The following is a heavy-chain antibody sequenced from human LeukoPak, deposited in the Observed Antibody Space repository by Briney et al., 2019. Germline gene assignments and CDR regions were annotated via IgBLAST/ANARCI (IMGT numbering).Heavy chain of an antibody. CDR1: GYTFTSYY. Sequence: ASVKVSCKASGYTFTSYYIHWLRQAPGQGLEWMGWINPNSGGSDYAQKFQGRVTMTRDTSISTAYMELSRLRSDDTAVYYCARVTTMVRARNGMDVWGQGTTVTVSS. J-gene: IGHJ6*02. CDR3: ARVTTMVRARNGMDV. D-gene: IGHD3-10*01. CDR2: INPNSGGS. V-gene: IGHV1-2*02.